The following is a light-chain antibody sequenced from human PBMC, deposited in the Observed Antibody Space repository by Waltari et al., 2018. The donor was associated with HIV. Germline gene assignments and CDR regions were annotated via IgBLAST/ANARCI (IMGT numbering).Light chain of an antibody. CDR2: EVF. V-gene: IGLV2-14*01. Sequence: QSALTQPASASGSPGQSLTISCTGTSSDVGRYNYVSWYQHHPGKAPKLMIYEVFNRPSGISNRFSGSKSGNTASLTISGLQAEDEADYYCSSYTINNDYVFGTGTRVTVL. CDR3: SSYTINNDYV. CDR1: SSDVGRYNY. J-gene: IGLJ1*01.